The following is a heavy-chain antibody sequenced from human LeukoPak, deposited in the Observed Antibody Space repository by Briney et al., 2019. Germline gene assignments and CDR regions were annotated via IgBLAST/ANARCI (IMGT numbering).Heavy chain of an antibody. V-gene: IGHV4-4*07. D-gene: IGHD5-12*01. CDR2: IYPSGST. CDR3: ARDRSGYSEYYFDY. CDR1: GGSTNTYC. Sequence: SETLSLTCTVPGGSTNTYCWSWIRQPAEKGLEWIGRIYPSGSTYYNPSLKSRVTISIDKSKNQFSLRLTSVTAADTAVYYCARDRSGYSEYYFDYWGQGSLVTVSS. J-gene: IGHJ4*02.